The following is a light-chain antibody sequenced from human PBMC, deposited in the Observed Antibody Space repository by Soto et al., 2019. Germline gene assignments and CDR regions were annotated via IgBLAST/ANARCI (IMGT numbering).Light chain of an antibody. CDR1: SNDVGRYDY. CDR2: DVY. Sequence: QSALTQPRSVSGSPVQSVTISCTGTSNDVGRYDYVSWYQQHPGKAPRLVLHDVYKRPSGVPDRFSGSKSGNTASLTISGVQTEDEADYYCCSLTGSYTLLFGGGTQLTVL. CDR3: CSLTGSYTLL. V-gene: IGLV2-11*01. J-gene: IGLJ3*02.